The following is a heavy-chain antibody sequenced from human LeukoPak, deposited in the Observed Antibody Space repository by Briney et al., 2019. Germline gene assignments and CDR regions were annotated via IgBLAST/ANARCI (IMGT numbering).Heavy chain of an antibody. Sequence: PGGSLRLSCAASGFTVSSNYMSWVRQAPGKGLEWVSVIYSGGSTYYADSVKSRFTISRDNSKNTLYLQMNSLRAEDTAVYYCASSEGYSSGWYWVSAFDIWGQGTMVTVSS. D-gene: IGHD6-19*01. CDR1: GFTVSSNY. V-gene: IGHV3-53*01. CDR2: IYSGGST. J-gene: IGHJ3*02. CDR3: ASSEGYSSGWYWVSAFDI.